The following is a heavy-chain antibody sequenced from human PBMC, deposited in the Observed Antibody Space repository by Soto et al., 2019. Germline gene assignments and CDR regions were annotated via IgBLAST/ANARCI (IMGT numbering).Heavy chain of an antibody. J-gene: IGHJ4*02. CDR3: ARVPQYYDSSGYGY. D-gene: IGHD3-22*01. V-gene: IGHV3-48*02. Sequence: EVQLVESGGGLVQPGGSLRLSCAASGFTFSSYSMNWVRQAPGKGLEWVSYISSSSSTIYYADSVKGRFTISRDNAKNSLYLQMHSLRDEDTAVYYCARVPQYYDSSGYGYWGQGTLVTVSS. CDR2: ISSSSSTI. CDR1: GFTFSSYS.